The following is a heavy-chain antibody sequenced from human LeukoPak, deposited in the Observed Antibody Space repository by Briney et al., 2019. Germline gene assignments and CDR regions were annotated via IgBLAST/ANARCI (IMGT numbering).Heavy chain of an antibody. CDR1: GGSISGDH. CDR3: ARRNDFGI. Sequence: SETLSLTCTVSGGSISGDHWNWIRQPPGKGLEWIGYIYRSGSTNYNPSLKSRVTISIDTSKNQFSLRLTSVTAADTAVYYCARRNDFGIWGQGTMVTVSS. CDR2: IYRSGST. J-gene: IGHJ3*02. V-gene: IGHV4-59*08.